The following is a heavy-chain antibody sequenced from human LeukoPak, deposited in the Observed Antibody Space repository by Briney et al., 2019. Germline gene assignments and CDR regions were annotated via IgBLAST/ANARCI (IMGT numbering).Heavy chain of an antibody. CDR2: IDHNGYT. CDR1: GDSISGHP. J-gene: IGHJ4*02. V-gene: IGHV4-59*11. Sequence: PSEPLSLTCAVSGDSISGHPWSWIRQPPGKGLDYIGFIDHNGYTNYNPSLKSRVTISADTSKNQLSLNLNSVTSADAAVYYCARLAKCDGDCYSFDFWGQGILVAVSS. D-gene: IGHD2-21*02. CDR3: ARLAKCDGDCYSFDF.